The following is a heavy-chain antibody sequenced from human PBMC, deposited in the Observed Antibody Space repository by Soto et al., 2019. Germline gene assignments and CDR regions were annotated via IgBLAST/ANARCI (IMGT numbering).Heavy chain of an antibody. J-gene: IGHJ6*02. CDR3: ARAYSYGGNSVTYYGMDV. V-gene: IGHV5-10-1*03. CDR1: GYSFTSYW. CDR2: IDPSDSYT. D-gene: IGHD4-17*01. Sequence: EVQLVQSGAEVKKPGESLRISCKGSGYSFTSYWISWVRQMPGKGLEWMGRIDPSDSYTNYSPSFQGHVTISADKSISTAYLQWSSLKASDTAMYYCARAYSYGGNSVTYYGMDVWGQGTTVTVSS.